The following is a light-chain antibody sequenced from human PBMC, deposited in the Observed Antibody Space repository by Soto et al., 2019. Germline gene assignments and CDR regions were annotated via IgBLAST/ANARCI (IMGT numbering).Light chain of an antibody. CDR3: LQDDNYPRA. CDR2: GAS. J-gene: IGKJ1*01. CDR1: QGIRND. Sequence: AIQMTQSPSSLSASVGDRVTITCRASQGIRNDLGWYKQKPGKAPKLLIYGASSLQSGVPSRFRGSRSGTDFTLTTSSLQPEDVATDYCLQDDNYPRAFGQGTKV. V-gene: IGKV1-6*01.